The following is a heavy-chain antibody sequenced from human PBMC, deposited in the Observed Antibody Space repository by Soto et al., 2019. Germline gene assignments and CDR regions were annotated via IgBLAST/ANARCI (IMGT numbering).Heavy chain of an antibody. J-gene: IGHJ6*02. CDR3: ARDIPVDGKGVYGMDV. CDR1: GYPFTGYY. CDR2: INPNSGGT. D-gene: IGHD6-19*01. Sequence: XSVKVSCHASGYPFTGYYMHWVRQSPGQGLEWMGWINPNSGGTNYAQKFQGWVTMTRDTSISTAYMELSRLRSDDTAVYYCARDIPVDGKGVYGMDVWGQGTTVTVSS. V-gene: IGHV1-2*04.